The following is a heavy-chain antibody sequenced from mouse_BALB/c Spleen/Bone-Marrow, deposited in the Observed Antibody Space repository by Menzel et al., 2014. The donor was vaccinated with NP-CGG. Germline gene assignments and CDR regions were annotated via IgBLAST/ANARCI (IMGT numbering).Heavy chain of an antibody. CDR3: GGQDGYYGGFAY. CDR1: GYSFTGYF. D-gene: IGHD2-3*01. CDR2: INPYNGDT. V-gene: IGHV1-37*01. J-gene: IGHJ3*01. Sequence: VQLKQSGPELVKPGASVKIPCKASGYSFTGYFMNWVKQSHGKSLEWIGRINPYNGDTFYNQKFKGKATLTVDKSSSTAHMELLSLTSEDSAVYYCGGQDGYYGGFAYWGQGTLVTVSA.